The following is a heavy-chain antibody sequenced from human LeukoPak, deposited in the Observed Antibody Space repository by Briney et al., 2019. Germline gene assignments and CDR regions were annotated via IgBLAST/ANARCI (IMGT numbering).Heavy chain of an antibody. CDR2: ISYDGSNK. J-gene: IGHJ4*02. V-gene: IGHV3-30*18. CDR3: AKDVGKWESLHFFDY. D-gene: IGHD1-26*01. CDR1: GFTFSSYG. Sequence: GGSLRLSCAASGFTFSSYGMHWVRQAPGKGLEWVAVISYDGSNKYYADSVKGRFTISRDNSKNTLYLQMNSLRAEDTAVYYCAKDVGKWESLHFFDYWGQGTLDTVSS.